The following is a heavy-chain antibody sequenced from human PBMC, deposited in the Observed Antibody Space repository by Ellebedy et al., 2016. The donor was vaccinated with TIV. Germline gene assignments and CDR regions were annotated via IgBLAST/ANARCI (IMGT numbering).Heavy chain of an antibody. D-gene: IGHD1-26*01. V-gene: IGHV3-30*18. Sequence: GGSLRLSCAASGFTFSTYGIHWVRQAPGKGLEWVAVISSDGVDQYYADSVKGRFTISRDNSNNTLYLQMNSLIPEDTAVYYCAKPPSGRYLFYFDYWGRGTLVTVSS. CDR2: ISSDGVDQ. CDR3: AKPPSGRYLFYFDY. CDR1: GFTFSTYG. J-gene: IGHJ4*02.